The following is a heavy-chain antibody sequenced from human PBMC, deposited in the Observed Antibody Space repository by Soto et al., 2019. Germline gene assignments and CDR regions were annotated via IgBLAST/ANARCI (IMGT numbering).Heavy chain of an antibody. Sequence: QVQLVQSGAELKKPGASVKVSCKASGFTFSAYYIYWVRQAPGHGLEWIGWINPNSGGTNNAQKFHGRVTMTRDTSTSTVYMELSALIPDDTAVYYCARSLLDEYSSSWRSAYYGMDVWGQGTTVTVSS. CDR3: ARSLLDEYSSSWRSAYYGMDV. J-gene: IGHJ6*02. D-gene: IGHD6-13*01. CDR2: INPNSGGT. CDR1: GFTFSAYY. V-gene: IGHV1-2*02.